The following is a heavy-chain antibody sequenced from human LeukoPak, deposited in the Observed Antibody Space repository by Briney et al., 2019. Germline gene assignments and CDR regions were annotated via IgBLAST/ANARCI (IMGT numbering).Heavy chain of an antibody. CDR3: AKGGQDFDFWRFDL. Sequence: PGGSLRLSCAASGFTFRDSAVSWVRHSPGEGLKWVSSISDTGGRTYYADSVKGRFTITRDNSRNTVNLQMNSLRAGDTARYYCAKGGQDFDFWRFDLWGQGILVIVSS. CDR1: GFTFRDSA. D-gene: IGHD3-3*01. CDR2: ISDTGGRT. J-gene: IGHJ5*02. V-gene: IGHV3-23*01.